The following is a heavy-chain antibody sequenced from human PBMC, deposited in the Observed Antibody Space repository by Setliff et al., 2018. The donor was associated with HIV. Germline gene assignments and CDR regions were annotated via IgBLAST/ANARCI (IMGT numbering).Heavy chain of an antibody. J-gene: IGHJ6*03. CDR1: GYSFTSYG. CDR2: MNPDSRNT. D-gene: IGHD3-22*01. Sequence: GASVKVSCKASGYSFTSYGINWVRQAAGQGLAWMGWMNPDSRNTGYAQRFEGSVTMTWDTSISTAYMELNNLKFEDTAIYYCARARTDYYDRRRRSHYYIGVWARGATVTVSS. CDR3: ARARTDYYDRRRRSHYYIGV. V-gene: IGHV1-8*02.